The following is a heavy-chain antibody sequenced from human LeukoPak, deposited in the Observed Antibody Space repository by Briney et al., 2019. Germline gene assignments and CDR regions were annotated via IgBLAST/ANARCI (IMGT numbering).Heavy chain of an antibody. V-gene: IGHV3-43*01. CDR3: AKPRNDDEKALDI. D-gene: IGHD1-1*01. CDR1: GFTFDDYT. J-gene: IGHJ3*02. Sequence: GSLRLSWAASGFTFDDYTMHLFRQAPGKGLEWVSFVTWDGGSTYYAGSVKGRFTISRDKNKNSLYLKMNSMRIEDTALYYCAKPRNDDEKALDIWGQGTMVSVSS. CDR2: VTWDGGST.